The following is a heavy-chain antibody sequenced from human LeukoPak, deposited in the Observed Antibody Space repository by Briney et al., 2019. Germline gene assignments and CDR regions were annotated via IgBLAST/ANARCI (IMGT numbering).Heavy chain of an antibody. Sequence: GGSLRLSCAASGFTFSSYGMHWVRQAPGKGLEWVAVISYDGSNKYYADSVKGRFTTSRDNSKNTLYLQMNSLRAEDTALYYCAKGNYYDSSGYEYYFDYWGQGTLVTVSS. CDR3: AKGNYYDSSGYEYYFDY. CDR1: GFTFSSYG. J-gene: IGHJ4*02. V-gene: IGHV3-30*18. CDR2: ISYDGSNK. D-gene: IGHD3-22*01.